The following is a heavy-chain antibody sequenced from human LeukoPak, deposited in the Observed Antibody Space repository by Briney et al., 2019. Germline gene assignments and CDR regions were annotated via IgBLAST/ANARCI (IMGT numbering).Heavy chain of an antibody. V-gene: IGHV1-2*02. D-gene: IGHD2-2*01. Sequence: ASVKVSCKASGYTFTGYYMHWVRQAPGQGPEWMGWINPNSGGTNYAQKFQGRVTMTRDTSISTAYMELSRLRSDDTAVYYCARKSLGYCDGTTCYGSMDVWGKGTTVTVSS. J-gene: IGHJ6*03. CDR2: INPNSGGT. CDR3: ARKSLGYCDGTTCYGSMDV. CDR1: GYTFTGYY.